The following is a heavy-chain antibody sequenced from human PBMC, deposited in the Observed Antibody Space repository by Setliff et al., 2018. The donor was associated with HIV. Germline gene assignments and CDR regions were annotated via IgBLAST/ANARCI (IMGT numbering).Heavy chain of an antibody. V-gene: IGHV4-59*08. J-gene: IGHJ6*03. D-gene: IGHD3-10*01. Sequence: SETLPLTCTVSGGSISSYYWSWIRQPPGKGLEWIGYIYYSGSTNYNPSLKSRVTISVDTSKNQFSLKLSSVTAADTAVYYCARQITMVRGVYQPYYYYYMDVWGKGTTVTVSS. CDR3: ARQITMVRGVYQPYYYYYMDV. CDR2: IYYSGST. CDR1: GGSISSYY.